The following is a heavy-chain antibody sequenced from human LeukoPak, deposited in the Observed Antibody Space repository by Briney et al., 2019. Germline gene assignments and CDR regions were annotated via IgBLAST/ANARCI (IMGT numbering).Heavy chain of an antibody. D-gene: IGHD3-22*01. CDR2: IIPIFGIA. Sequence: ASVKVSCKASGGTFSSYAISWVRQAPGQGLEWMGRIIPIFGIANYAQKFQGRVTITADKSTSTAYMELSSLRSEDTAVYYCARAEYYDSSGYSRGWYFDYWGQGTLVTVSS. CDR3: ARAEYYDSSGYSRGWYFDY. CDR1: GGTFSSYA. J-gene: IGHJ4*02. V-gene: IGHV1-69*04.